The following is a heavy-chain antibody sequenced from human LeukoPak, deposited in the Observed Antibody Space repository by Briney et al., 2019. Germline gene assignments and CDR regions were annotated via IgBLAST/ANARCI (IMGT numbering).Heavy chain of an antibody. D-gene: IGHD1-14*01. Sequence: GGSLRLSCTASGLTFSTSGFNWVRQAPGKGLEWVASIGPTGSDRYHADSIKGRFTISRDNANNFLYLQMNSLRAEDTAVYYCATETNGRHYDYWGQGTLLTVST. V-gene: IGHV3-21*06. J-gene: IGHJ4*02. CDR1: GLTFSTSG. CDR2: IGPTGSDR. CDR3: ATETNGRHYDY.